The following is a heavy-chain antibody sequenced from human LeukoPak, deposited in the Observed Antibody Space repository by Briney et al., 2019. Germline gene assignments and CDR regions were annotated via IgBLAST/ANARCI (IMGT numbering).Heavy chain of an antibody. CDR2: IKQDGSEK. Sequence: GGSLRLSCAASGFTFSSYWMSWVRQAPGKGLEWVANIKQDGSEKYYVDSVKGRFTISRDNAKNSLYLQMNSLRAEDTAVYYCARDLQLELLRGDDAFDIWGQGTMVTVSS. CDR3: ARDLQLELLRGDDAFDI. V-gene: IGHV3-7*01. CDR1: GFTFSSYW. D-gene: IGHD1-7*01. J-gene: IGHJ3*02.